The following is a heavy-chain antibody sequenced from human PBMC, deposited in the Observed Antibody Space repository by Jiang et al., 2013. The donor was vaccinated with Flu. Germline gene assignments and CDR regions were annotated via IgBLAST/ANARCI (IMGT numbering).Heavy chain of an antibody. V-gene: IGHV1-3*01. J-gene: IGHJ3*02. Sequence: MGWINAGNGNTKYSQKFQGRVTITRDTSASTAYMELSSLRSEDTAVYYCARGKSRGGAFDIWGQGTMVTVSS. CDR3: ARGKSRGGAFDI. CDR2: INAGNGNT.